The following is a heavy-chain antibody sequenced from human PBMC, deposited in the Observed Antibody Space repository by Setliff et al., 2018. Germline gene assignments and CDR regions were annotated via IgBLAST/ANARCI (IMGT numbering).Heavy chain of an antibody. CDR2: IPYSGTP. J-gene: IGHJ4*02. CDR3: ASNPFNSGPPYYFDY. V-gene: IGHV4-39*01. CDR1: DDSFTSSRYY. D-gene: IGHD6-19*01. Sequence: SETLSLTCTVSDDSFTSSRYYWGWIRQAPGSGLEWIGSIPYSGTPYYNASVESRVTTSVDTSKNQFSLKLDSVIVADTAVYYCASNPFNSGPPYYFDYWSQGTLVTVSS.